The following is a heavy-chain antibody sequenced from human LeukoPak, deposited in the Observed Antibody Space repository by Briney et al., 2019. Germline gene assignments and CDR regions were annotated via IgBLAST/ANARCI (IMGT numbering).Heavy chain of an antibody. Sequence: KPSETLSLTCTVSGGSISSGGYYWSWIRQHPGKGLEWIGYIYYSGSTYYNPSLKSRVTISVDTSKNQFSLKLSSVTAADTAVYYCARDPGANWNYQHDAFDIWGQGTMVTVSS. V-gene: IGHV4-31*03. CDR3: ARDPGANWNYQHDAFDI. D-gene: IGHD1-7*01. J-gene: IGHJ3*02. CDR1: GGSISSGGYY. CDR2: IYYSGST.